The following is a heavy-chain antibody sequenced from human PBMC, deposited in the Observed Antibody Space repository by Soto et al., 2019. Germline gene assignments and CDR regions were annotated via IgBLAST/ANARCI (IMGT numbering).Heavy chain of an antibody. V-gene: IGHV4-4*07. CDR3: TRDGMTTGDT. CDR1: GVSVTRHT. D-gene: IGHD2-21*02. Sequence: SSETLSLTCIVSGVSVTRHTLSWVRQPANKGLECIGRVFSSMSATYSPFLKSRVRISMDTPENRISLKLDSVTAADAGVYYCTRDGMTTGDTWGPGTLVTVYS. J-gene: IGHJ4*02. CDR2: VFSSMSA.